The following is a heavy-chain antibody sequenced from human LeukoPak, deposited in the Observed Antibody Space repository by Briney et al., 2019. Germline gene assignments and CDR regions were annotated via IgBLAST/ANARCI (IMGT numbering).Heavy chain of an antibody. D-gene: IGHD3-10*01. J-gene: IGHJ6*03. V-gene: IGHV1-2*02. CDR1: GYTFTSYG. CDR2: INPNSGGT. Sequence: ASVKVSCKASGYTFTSYGISWVRQAPGQGLEWMGWINPNSGGTNYAQKFQGRVTMTRDTSISTAYMELSRLNSDDTAVYYCARGVTGIYYYYYMDVWGTGTTVTVSS. CDR3: ARGVTGIYYYYYMDV.